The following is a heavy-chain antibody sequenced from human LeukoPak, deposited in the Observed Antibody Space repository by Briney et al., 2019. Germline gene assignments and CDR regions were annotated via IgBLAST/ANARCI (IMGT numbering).Heavy chain of an antibody. J-gene: IGHJ6*03. D-gene: IGHD2-15*01. CDR2: IIPIFGTA. CDR1: GGTFSIYA. CDR3: ARACGGSCYSGINYYMDV. V-gene: IGHV1-69*06. Sequence: SVKLSCKASGGTFSIYAISWVRQAPGQGLEWMGGIIPIFGTANYAQKFQGRVTITADKSTSTAYMELSSLRSEDTAVYYCARACGGSCYSGINYYMDVWGKGTTVTVSS.